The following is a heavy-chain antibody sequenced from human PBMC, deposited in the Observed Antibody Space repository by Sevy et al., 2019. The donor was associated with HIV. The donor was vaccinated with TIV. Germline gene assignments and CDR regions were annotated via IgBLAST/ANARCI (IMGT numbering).Heavy chain of an antibody. CDR3: AREGIAVAGIGYYFDY. CDR2: IWYDGSNK. Sequence: GGSLRLSCAASGFSFSGYGMHWVRQVPGKGLEWVAIIWYDGSNKDYVDSVKGRFTISRDNSKNTLYLQMNSLRAEDTAVYYCAREGIAVAGIGYYFDYWGQRTLVTVSS. CDR1: GFSFSGYG. J-gene: IGHJ4*02. V-gene: IGHV3-33*01. D-gene: IGHD6-19*01.